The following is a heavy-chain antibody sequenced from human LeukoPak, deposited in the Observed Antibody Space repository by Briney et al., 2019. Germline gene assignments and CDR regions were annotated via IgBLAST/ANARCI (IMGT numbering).Heavy chain of an antibody. J-gene: IGHJ6*03. Sequence: SETLSLTCTVSGGPISSHYWSWIRQPPGKGLEWIGYIYYSGSTNYNPSLKSRVTISVDTSKNQFSLKLSSVTAADTAVYYCARGEYSSSETYYYYYYMDVWGKGTTVTVSS. V-gene: IGHV4-59*11. CDR1: GGPISSHY. CDR2: IYYSGST. CDR3: ARGEYSSSETYYYYYYMDV. D-gene: IGHD6-6*01.